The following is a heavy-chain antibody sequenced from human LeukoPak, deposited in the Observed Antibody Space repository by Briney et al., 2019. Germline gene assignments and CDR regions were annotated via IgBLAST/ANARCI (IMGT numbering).Heavy chain of an antibody. CDR2: IYPGDSET. CDR1: GYSLTNYS. V-gene: IGHV5-51*01. CDR3: VRQRKATTPLDP. D-gene: IGHD1/OR15-1a*01. Sequence: NSLHMPGMYSGYSLTNYSIGGAGPRPRECLEWMGMIYPGDSETRYSPSFQGQFTISADTSISPAYLQWSTLKASDTAMYYCVRQRKATTPLDPWGQGTLVTVSS. J-gene: IGHJ5*02.